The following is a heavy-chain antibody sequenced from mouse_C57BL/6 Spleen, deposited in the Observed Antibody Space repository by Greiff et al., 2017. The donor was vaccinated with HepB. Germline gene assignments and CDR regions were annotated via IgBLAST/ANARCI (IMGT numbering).Heavy chain of an antibody. D-gene: IGHD1-1*01. J-gene: IGHJ4*01. Sequence: VHLVESGPELVKPGASVKISCKASGYAFSSSWMNWVKQRPGKGLEWIGRIYPGDGDTNYNGKFKGKATLTADKSSSTAYMQLSRLTSEDSAVYFCAGITTVVAPGAMDYWGQGTSVTVSS. CDR1: GYAFSSSW. CDR3: AGITTVVAPGAMDY. CDR2: IYPGDGDT. V-gene: IGHV1-82*01.